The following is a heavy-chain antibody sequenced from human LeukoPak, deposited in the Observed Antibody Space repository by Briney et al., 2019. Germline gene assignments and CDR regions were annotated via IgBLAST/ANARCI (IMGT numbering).Heavy chain of an antibody. Sequence: ASVKVSCKVSGYTLTELSMHWVRQAPGKGLEWMGGFDPEDGETIYAQKFQGRVTMTEDTSIDTAYMELSSLRSEDTAVYYCATTGSAGAYDFWSGYYPWFDPWGQGTLVTVSS. CDR2: FDPEDGET. CDR1: GYTLTELS. CDR3: ATTGSAGAYDFWSGYYPWFDP. J-gene: IGHJ5*02. D-gene: IGHD3-3*01. V-gene: IGHV1-24*01.